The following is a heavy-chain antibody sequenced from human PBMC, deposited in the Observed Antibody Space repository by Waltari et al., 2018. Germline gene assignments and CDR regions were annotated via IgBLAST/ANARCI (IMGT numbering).Heavy chain of an antibody. V-gene: IGHV5-51*03. CDR1: GYSFTSYW. D-gene: IGHD3-9*01. CDR2: IYPGDSDT. Sequence: EVQLVQSGAEVNKPGESLKISCKGSGYSFTSYWIGWVRQMPGKGREWMGMIYPGDSDTRYSLSFQGQVTISADKSISTAYLQWSSLKASDTAMYYCARRPRLPYYDILTGYAFDIWGQGTMVTVAS. J-gene: IGHJ3*02. CDR3: ARRPRLPYYDILTGYAFDI.